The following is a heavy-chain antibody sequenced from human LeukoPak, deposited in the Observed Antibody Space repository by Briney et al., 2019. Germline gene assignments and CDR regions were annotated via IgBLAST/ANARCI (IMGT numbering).Heavy chain of an antibody. CDR3: AREPLHCPGDCYSLFDY. J-gene: IGHJ4*02. D-gene: IGHD2-21*02. Sequence: GGSLRLSCAASGFTFSSYWMHWVRQAPGKGLVWVSRIRADGKSTDYADSVKGRLTISRDNAKNTVYLQMNSLSAEDTAVYYCAREPLHCPGDCYSLFDYWGLGTLVTVSS. CDR2: IRADGKST. CDR1: GFTFSSYW. V-gene: IGHV3-74*01.